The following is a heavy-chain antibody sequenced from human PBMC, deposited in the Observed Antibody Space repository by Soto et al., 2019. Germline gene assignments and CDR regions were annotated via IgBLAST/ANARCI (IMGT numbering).Heavy chain of an antibody. J-gene: IGHJ6*02. V-gene: IGHV3-73*02. Sequence: EVQLVESGGGLVQPGGSLKLSCAASGFTFSGSAVHWVRQASGKGLEWVGRIRSKANNYATAYAASVQGRFTIFRDDLKNTAYQQRNSLKTEDTAVYYCTIPQVYYGMDFWAKGPRSPSP. CDR1: GFTFSGSA. CDR3: TIPQVYYGMDF. CDR2: IRSKANNYAT.